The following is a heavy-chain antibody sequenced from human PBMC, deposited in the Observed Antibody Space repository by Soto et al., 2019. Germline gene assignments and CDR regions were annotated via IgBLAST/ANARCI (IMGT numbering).Heavy chain of an antibody. Sequence: EVQLVESGGGLVKPGRSPRLSCTTSGFTFGDHDMSWLRQAPGKGLEWLGFIRGKAYGGTTEYAASVKGRFAMSRDDSQGIAYLQMNSLKTEDTAVYYCARVGCTSTSCYYLFDFWGQGSLVTVSS. J-gene: IGHJ4*02. D-gene: IGHD2-2*01. CDR3: ARVGCTSTSCYYLFDF. CDR1: GFTFGDHD. V-gene: IGHV3-49*05. CDR2: IRGKAYGGTT.